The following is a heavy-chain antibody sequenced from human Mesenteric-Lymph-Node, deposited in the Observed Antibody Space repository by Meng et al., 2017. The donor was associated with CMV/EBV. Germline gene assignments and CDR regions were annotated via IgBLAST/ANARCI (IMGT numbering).Heavy chain of an antibody. J-gene: IGHJ4*02. CDR1: GYTFIDYY. CDR2: INPKTGGR. D-gene: IGHD3-9*01. Sequence: QVQLVQSGAEVKKPGASVRVSRKASGYTFIDYYINWVRQAPGQGLEWTGRINPKTGGRSYAQNFQGRVTMTRDTSINTAYMEVNRLNSDDTAMYYCARDRDTDWYSPFDYWGPGTLVTVSS. V-gene: IGHV1-2*06. CDR3: ARDRDTDWYSPFDY.